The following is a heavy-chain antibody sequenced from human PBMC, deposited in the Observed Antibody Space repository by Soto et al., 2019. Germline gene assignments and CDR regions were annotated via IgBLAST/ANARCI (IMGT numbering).Heavy chain of an antibody. J-gene: IGHJ3*02. V-gene: IGHV3-43*02. CDR3: AKDHNTTLGYCNGGSCYVTVRGAFDI. CDR1: GFTFDDYA. Sequence: GGSLRLSCAASGFTFDDYAMHWVRQAPGKGLEWVSLISGDGGSTYYADSVKGRLTISRDNSKNSLYLQMNSLRTEDNAWYYCAKDHNTTLGYCNGGSCYVTVRGAFDIWGQGTMVNVSS. CDR2: ISGDGGST. D-gene: IGHD2-15*01.